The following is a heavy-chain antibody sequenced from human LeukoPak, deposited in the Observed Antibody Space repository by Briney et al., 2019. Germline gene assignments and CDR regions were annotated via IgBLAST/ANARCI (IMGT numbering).Heavy chain of an antibody. CDR3: ARRGRSSNYFDY. D-gene: IGHD6-6*01. J-gene: IGHJ4*02. V-gene: IGHV5-51*01. CDR2: IFPGDSDT. CDR1: EYSFTTHW. Sequence: GESLKISCKGSEYSFTTHWIGWVRQMPGKGLDWMGIIFPGDSDTTYSPSFQGQVTMSADKSISTAYLQWSSLKASDTAMYYCARRGRSSNYFDYWGQGTLVTVSS.